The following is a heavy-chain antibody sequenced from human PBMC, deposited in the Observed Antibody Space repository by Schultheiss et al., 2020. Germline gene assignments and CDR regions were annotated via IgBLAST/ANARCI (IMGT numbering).Heavy chain of an antibody. CDR3: ARDVDYYDSSGNAFDI. CDR1: GGSISSGGYY. V-gene: IGHV4-61*08. J-gene: IGHJ3*02. CDR2: IYYSGST. Sequence: SETLSLTCTVSGGSISSGGYYWSWIRQPPGKGLEWIGYIYYSGSTNYNPSLKSRVTISVDTSKNQFSLKLSSVTAADTAVYYCARDVDYYDSSGNAFDIWGQGTMVTVSS. D-gene: IGHD3-22*01.